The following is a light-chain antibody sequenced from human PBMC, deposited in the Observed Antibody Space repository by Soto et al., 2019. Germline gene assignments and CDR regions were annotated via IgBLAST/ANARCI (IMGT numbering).Light chain of an antibody. V-gene: IGKV3-20*01. Sequence: EIVLTQSPGTLSLSPGERATLSCRASQSVSSIYLAWYQQKPGQAPRLLIYGASSRATGIPDRFSGSGSGTDFTLTTSRLEPEDFAVYYCQQYGGSPPTFGQGTKVDIK. CDR2: GAS. CDR1: QSVSSIY. CDR3: QQYGGSPPT. J-gene: IGKJ1*01.